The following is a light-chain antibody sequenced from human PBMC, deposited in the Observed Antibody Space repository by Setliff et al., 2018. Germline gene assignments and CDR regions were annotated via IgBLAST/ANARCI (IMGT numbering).Light chain of an antibody. V-gene: IGLV1-40*01. CDR2: DTV. Sequence: QSALTQPPSVSGAPGQRVTISCTGDTSNIGAGYDVHWYQQPPGTAPKLLIFDTVNRPSGVPDRFSGSKSGTSASLAITGLQAEDEADYYCQSYDDILSGHVVFGGGTKVTVL. J-gene: IGLJ3*02. CDR3: QSYDDILSGHVV. CDR1: TSNIGAGYD.